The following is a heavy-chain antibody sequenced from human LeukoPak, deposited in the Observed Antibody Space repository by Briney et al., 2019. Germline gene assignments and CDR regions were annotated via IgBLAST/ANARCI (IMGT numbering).Heavy chain of an antibody. CDR2: IIPIFGTA. D-gene: IGHD1-26*01. Sequence: VASVKVSCKASGGTFSSYAISWVRQAPGQGLEWMGGIIPIFGTANYAQEFQGRVTITTDESTSTAYMELSSLRSEDTAVYYCARGGSYRCFDYWGQGTLVTVSS. CDR1: GGTFSSYA. CDR3: ARGGSYRCFDY. J-gene: IGHJ4*02. V-gene: IGHV1-69*05.